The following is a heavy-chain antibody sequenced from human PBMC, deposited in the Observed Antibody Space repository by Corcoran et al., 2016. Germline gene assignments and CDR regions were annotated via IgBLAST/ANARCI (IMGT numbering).Heavy chain of an antibody. CDR3: TRDSGIASFLGVGWFDP. CDR2: IRSKAYGGTT. D-gene: IGHD2-21*01. V-gene: IGHV3-49*05. J-gene: IGHJ5*02. CDR1: GFTFGDYA. Sequence: EVQLVESGGGLVKPGRSLRLSCTASGFTFGDYAMSWFRQAPGKGLEWVGFIRSKAYGGTTEYAASGKGRFTISRDDSKSIAYLQMKSLKTEDTAVYYCTRDSGIASFLGVGWFDPWGQGTLVTVSS.